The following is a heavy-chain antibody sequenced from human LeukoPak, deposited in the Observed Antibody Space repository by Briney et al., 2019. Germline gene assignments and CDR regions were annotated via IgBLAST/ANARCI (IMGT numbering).Heavy chain of an antibody. CDR2: ISASGGST. Sequence: QPGGSLRLSCAASGFTFSSSAMSWVRQVPGKGLEWVSGISASGGSTSYADSVRGRFTISRDNSKNTLYVQMNSLRDEDTAVYYCAKDVGKWESLHFFDYWGQGTLVTVSS. V-gene: IGHV3-23*01. D-gene: IGHD1-26*01. CDR1: GFTFSSSA. CDR3: AKDVGKWESLHFFDY. J-gene: IGHJ4*02.